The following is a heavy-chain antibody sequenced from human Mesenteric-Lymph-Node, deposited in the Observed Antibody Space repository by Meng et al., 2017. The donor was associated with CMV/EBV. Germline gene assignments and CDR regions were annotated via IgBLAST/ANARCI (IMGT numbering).Heavy chain of an antibody. CDR2: ISWDGSSA. J-gene: IGHJ3*02. CDR3: AKDQVGTTRGTFDI. V-gene: IGHV3-43*01. Sequence: GESLKISCAASGVPFEDYTMHWVRQGPGKGLEWVSLISWDGSSASYADSVKGRFTISRDNSKNTLYLQMNSLRAEDTAVYYCAKDQVGTTRGTFDIWGQGTMVTVSS. CDR1: GVPFEDYT. D-gene: IGHD1-26*01.